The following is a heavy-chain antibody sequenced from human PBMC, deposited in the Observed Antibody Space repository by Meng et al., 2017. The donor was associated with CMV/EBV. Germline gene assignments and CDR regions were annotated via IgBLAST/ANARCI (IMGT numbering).Heavy chain of an antibody. CDR1: GGSISSYY. J-gene: IGHJ5*02. CDR3: ARLQERGLLWFGELSGWFDP. Sequence: SETLSLTCTVSGGSISSYYWGWIRQPPGKGLEWIGSIYYSGSTYYNPSLKSRVTISVDTSKNQFSLKLSSVTAADTAVYYCARLQERGLLWFGELSGWFDPWGQGTLVTVSS. V-gene: IGHV4-39*01. CDR2: IYYSGST. D-gene: IGHD3-10*01.